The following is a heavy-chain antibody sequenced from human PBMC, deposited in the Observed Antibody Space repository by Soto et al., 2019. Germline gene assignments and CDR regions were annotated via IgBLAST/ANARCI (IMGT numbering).Heavy chain of an antibody. V-gene: IGHV1-69*06. Sequence: SVKVSCKASGGTFSSYAISWVRQAPGQGLEWMGGIIPIFGTANYAQKFQGRVTITADKSTSTAYMELSSLRSEDTAVYYCARASYSGSYYILDAFDIWGQGTMVTVSS. CDR1: GGTFSSYA. J-gene: IGHJ3*02. CDR3: ARASYSGSYYILDAFDI. CDR2: IIPIFGTA. D-gene: IGHD1-26*01.